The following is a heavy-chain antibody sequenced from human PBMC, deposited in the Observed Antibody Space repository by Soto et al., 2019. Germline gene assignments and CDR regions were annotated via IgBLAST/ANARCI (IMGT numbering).Heavy chain of an antibody. J-gene: IGHJ4*02. CDR1: GYDFTTYG. Sequence: QVHLVQSGAEVTKSWASVKVSCKGSGYDFTTYGITWVRQAPGQGLEWMAWISAHNGNTDYAQKLQGRVTVTRDTSTSTAYMELRSLRSDDTAVYYCARGRYGDYWGQGALVTVSS. D-gene: IGHD1-1*01. CDR2: ISAHNGNT. CDR3: ARGRYGDY. V-gene: IGHV1-18*01.